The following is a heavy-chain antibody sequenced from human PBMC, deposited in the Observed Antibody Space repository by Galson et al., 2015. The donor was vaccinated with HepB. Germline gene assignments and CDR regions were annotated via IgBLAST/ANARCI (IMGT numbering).Heavy chain of an antibody. V-gene: IGHV6-1*01. CDR2: TYYRSKWYN. CDR3: ARAGIAARAGAGWFDP. CDR1: GDSVSSNSAA. J-gene: IGHJ5*02. Sequence: CAISGDSVSSNSAAWNWIRQSPSRGLEWLGRTYYRSKWYNDYAVSVKSRITINPDTSKNQFSLKLSSVTAADTAVYYCARAGIAARAGAGWFDPWGQGTLVTVSS. D-gene: IGHD6-6*01.